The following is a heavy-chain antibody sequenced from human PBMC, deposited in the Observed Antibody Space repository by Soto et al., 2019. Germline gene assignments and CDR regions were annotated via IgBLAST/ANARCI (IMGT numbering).Heavy chain of an antibody. CDR2: IIPIFGTA. J-gene: IGHJ4*02. Sequence: GASVKVSCKASGGTFSSYAISWVRQAPGQGLEWMGGIIPIFGTANYAQKFQGRVTITADKSTSTAYMELSSLRSEDTAVYYCAKANGDYYFDYWGQGTRVTVSS. CDR1: GGTFSSYA. CDR3: AKANGDYYFDY. D-gene: IGHD4-17*01. V-gene: IGHV1-69*06.